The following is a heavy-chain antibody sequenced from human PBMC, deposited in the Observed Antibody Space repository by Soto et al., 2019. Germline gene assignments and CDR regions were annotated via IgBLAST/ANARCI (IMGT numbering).Heavy chain of an antibody. V-gene: IGHV1-46*01. CDR3: AREFVAAAGTPHYYYGMDV. CDR2: INPSGGST. Sequence: GASVKVSCKASGYTFTSYYMHWVRQAPGQGLEWMGIINPSGGSTSYAQKFQGRVTMTRDTSTSTVYMELSGLRSEDTAVYYCAREFVAAAGTPHYYYGMDVWGQGTTGTVSS. J-gene: IGHJ6*02. CDR1: GYTFTSYY. D-gene: IGHD6-13*01.